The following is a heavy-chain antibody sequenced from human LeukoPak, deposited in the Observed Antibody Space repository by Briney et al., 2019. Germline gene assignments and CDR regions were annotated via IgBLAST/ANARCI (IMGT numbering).Heavy chain of an antibody. CDR3: ARVGYCSSTSCLDRGAFDI. CDR2: IYYTGGT. D-gene: IGHD2-2*01. Sequence: SETLSLTCTVSGASISSSSYYWGWIRQPPGKGLEWIGSIYYTGGTYNNPSLKSRVTISVDMSQNQFSLKLSSVTAADTAVYYCARVGYCSSTSCLDRGAFDIWGQGTMVTVSS. J-gene: IGHJ3*02. CDR1: GASISSSSYY. V-gene: IGHV4-39*01.